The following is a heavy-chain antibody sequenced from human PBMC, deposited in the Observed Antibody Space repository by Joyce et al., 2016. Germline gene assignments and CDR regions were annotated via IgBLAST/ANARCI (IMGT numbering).Heavy chain of an antibody. CDR2: IKGDGSEK. D-gene: IGHD1-1*01. CDR1: GFTFSNFW. J-gene: IGHJ3*01. CDR3: MSSYTTGA. V-gene: IGHV3-7*01. Sequence: EVQLVESGGGLVQPGGSLRLSCAASGFTFSNFWMRWVRQAPGKGLECVASIKGDGSEKKYMDSVRGRFTVSRDNAKNSLDLKMNSLRVEDTAVYFCMSSYTTGAWGQGTLVTVSS.